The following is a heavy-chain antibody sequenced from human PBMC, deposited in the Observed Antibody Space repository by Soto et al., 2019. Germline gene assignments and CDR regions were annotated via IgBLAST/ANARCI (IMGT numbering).Heavy chain of an antibody. D-gene: IGHD3-10*02. CDR3: ARLFGASTWFDP. CDR2: INHSGST. V-gene: IGHV4-34*01. CDR1: GGSFSGYY. Sequence: SETLSLTCAVYGGSFSGYYWSWIRQPPGKGLEWIGEINHSGSTNYNPSLKSRVTISVDTSKNQFSLKLSSVTAADRAVYYCARLFGASTWFDPWGQGTLVTVSS. J-gene: IGHJ5*02.